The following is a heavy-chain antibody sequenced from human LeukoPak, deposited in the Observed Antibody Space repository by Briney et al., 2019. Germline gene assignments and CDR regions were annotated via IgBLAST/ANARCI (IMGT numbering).Heavy chain of an antibody. CDR2: IYPGDSDT. D-gene: IGHD6-19*01. Sequence: GESLKISCKGSGYSFTSYWIGWVRQMPGKDLEWMGIIYPGDSDTRYSPSFQGQVTISADKSISTAYLQWSSLKASDTAMYYCARHSPPWLGNGWFDPWGQGTLVTVSS. V-gene: IGHV5-51*01. J-gene: IGHJ5*02. CDR1: GYSFTSYW. CDR3: ARHSPPWLGNGWFDP.